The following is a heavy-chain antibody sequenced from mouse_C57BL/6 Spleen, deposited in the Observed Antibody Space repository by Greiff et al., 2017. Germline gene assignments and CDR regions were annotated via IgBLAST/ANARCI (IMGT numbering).Heavy chain of an antibody. J-gene: IGHJ4*01. CDR2: ISSGSSTI. CDR3: ASRIYYYCSSLYAMDD. CDR1: GFTFSDYG. V-gene: IGHV5-17*01. D-gene: IGHD1-1*01. Sequence: EVKLVESGGGLVKPGGSLKLSCAASGFTFSDYGMHWVRQAPEKGLEWVAYISSGSSTIYYADTVKGRFTISRDNAKNPLFLQMTSLRTEDTAMYYCASRIYYYCSSLYAMDDWGQGTSVTVSS.